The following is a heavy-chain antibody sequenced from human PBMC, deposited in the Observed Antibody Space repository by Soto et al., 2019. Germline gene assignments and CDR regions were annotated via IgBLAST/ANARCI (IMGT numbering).Heavy chain of an antibody. Sequence: QVQLVESGGGVVQPGRSLRLSCAASGFTFSSFSLHWVRQAPGKGLEWVALISYDGSTKYNADSVKGRFTVSRDNSNNTLSLQLSSLRPEDTAVYYCARTTTVAGTPEFDYWGQGTLVTVSS. CDR1: GFTFSSFS. V-gene: IGHV3-30-3*01. CDR2: ISYDGSTK. D-gene: IGHD6-19*01. CDR3: ARTTTVAGTPEFDY. J-gene: IGHJ4*02.